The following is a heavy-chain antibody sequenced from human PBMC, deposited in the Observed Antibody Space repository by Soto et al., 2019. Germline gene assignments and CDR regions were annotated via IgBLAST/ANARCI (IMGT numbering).Heavy chain of an antibody. D-gene: IGHD1-1*01. CDR3: ARTGTTTPRIDYFDY. CDR2: IIPIFGTA. J-gene: IGHJ4*02. CDR1: GGTFSSYA. V-gene: IGHV1-69*13. Sequence: SVKVSFKASGGTFSSYAISWVRQAPGQGLEWMGGIIPIFGTANYAQKFQGRVTITADESTSTAYMELSSLRSEDTAVYYCARTGTTTPRIDYFDYWGQGXLVTVSS.